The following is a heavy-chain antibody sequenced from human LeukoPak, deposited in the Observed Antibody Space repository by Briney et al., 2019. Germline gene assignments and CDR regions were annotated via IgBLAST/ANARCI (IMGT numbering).Heavy chain of an antibody. Sequence: QTGGSLRLSCAASGFTFSSYAMSWVRQAPGKGLEWVSYISSSGSTIYYADSVKGRFTISRDNAKNSLYLQMNSLRAEDTAVYYCARATAAAENYYYGMDVWGQGTTVTVSS. V-gene: IGHV3-48*04. J-gene: IGHJ6*02. CDR2: ISSSGSTI. CDR3: ARATAAAENYYYGMDV. CDR1: GFTFSSYA. D-gene: IGHD6-13*01.